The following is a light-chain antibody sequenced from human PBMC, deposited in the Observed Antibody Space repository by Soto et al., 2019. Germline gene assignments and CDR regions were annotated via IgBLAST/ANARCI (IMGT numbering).Light chain of an antibody. CDR3: QQHNQWPIT. J-gene: IGKJ5*01. V-gene: IGKV3D-15*01. CDR1: QSAGNF. CDR2: YIS. Sequence: EVVMTQSPATLSVSPGERATLSCRASQSAGNFLAWYQQKPGQAPRLLIYYISTRATGIPARFSGSGSGTEFTLTTNSLQSEDSAVYYCQQHNQWPITFGQGTRLEI.